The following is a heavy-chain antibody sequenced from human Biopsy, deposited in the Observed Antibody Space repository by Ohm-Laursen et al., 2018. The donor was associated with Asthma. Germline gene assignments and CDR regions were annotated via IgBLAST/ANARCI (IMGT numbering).Heavy chain of an antibody. Sequence: PTQTVTLTCTLSGLSLSKTGMRVSWIRQPPGKALEWLARIDWDDDKFYSASLKTRLTISKDTYKNQVVLTMTTMDPVDTATYYCAREQQLGNFDYWGQGTLVTVSS. CDR2: IDWDDDK. CDR1: GLSLSKTGMR. V-gene: IGHV2-70*04. CDR3: AREQQLGNFDY. J-gene: IGHJ4*02. D-gene: IGHD6-13*01.